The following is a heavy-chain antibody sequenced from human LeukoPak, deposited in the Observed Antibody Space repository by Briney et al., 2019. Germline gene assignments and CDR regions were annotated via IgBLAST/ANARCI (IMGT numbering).Heavy chain of an antibody. CDR3: AKEGYSGYDAFDI. CDR2: ISGSGGST. V-gene: IGHV3-23*01. CDR1: GFTFSSYA. Sequence: GGSLRLSCAASGFTFSSYAMSWVRQAPGKGLEWVSAISGSGGSTYYADSVKGRFTISRDNSKNTLLIQMNSLRAEDTAVYYCAKEGYSGYDAFDIWGQGTMVTVSS. D-gene: IGHD5-12*01. J-gene: IGHJ3*02.